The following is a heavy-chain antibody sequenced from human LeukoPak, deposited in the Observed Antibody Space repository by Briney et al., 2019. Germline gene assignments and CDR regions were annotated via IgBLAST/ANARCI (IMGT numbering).Heavy chain of an antibody. CDR3: AREDRDPGASRESGYSNSPARYYYYMDV. CDR1: GYTFTSFG. CDR2: ISASNGNT. Sequence: GAPVKFSCKASGYTFTSFGISWVRQAPGQGLKWRGWISASNGNTTYAQKLQGRVTMTTDTSTSTAYMELRSLRSDDTAVYYCAREDRDPGASRESGYSNSPARYYYYMDVWGKGTTVTVSS. D-gene: IGHD5-18*01. J-gene: IGHJ6*03. V-gene: IGHV1-18*01.